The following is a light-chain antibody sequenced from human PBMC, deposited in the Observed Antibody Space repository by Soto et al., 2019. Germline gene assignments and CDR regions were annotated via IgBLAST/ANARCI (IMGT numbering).Light chain of an antibody. J-gene: IGLJ1*01. V-gene: IGLV1-40*01. CDR3: QSYDSTLSARYV. Sequence: QSVLTQPPSVSGAPGQRVTISCTGSSSNIGAGYDVHWYQQRPGAAPKLLISANINRPSGVPDRFSGSKSGTSASLAITGLQAHDGGDYYCQSYDSTLSARYVFGTGTKLTVL. CDR1: SSNIGAGYD. CDR2: ANI.